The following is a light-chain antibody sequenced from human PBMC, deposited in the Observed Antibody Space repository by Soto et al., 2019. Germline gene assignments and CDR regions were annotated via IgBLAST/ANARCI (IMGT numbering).Light chain of an antibody. Sequence: EIVLTQSAATLSLSPGERATLSCRASQTVGGRYLAWFQQKPGQTPRLLIYGASTQAAGVPDRFSGSGSGTDFSLTVNRLEPEDFAVYYCLQDVSSPWTFGQGTEVEV. J-gene: IGKJ1*01. CDR2: GAS. CDR3: LQDVSSPWT. CDR1: QTVGGRY. V-gene: IGKV3-20*01.